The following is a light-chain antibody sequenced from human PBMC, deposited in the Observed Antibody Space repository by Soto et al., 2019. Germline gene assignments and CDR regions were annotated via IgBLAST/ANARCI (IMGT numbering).Light chain of an antibody. Sequence: QSALTQPASVSGSPGQSITFSCTGTSSDVGGYNYFSWYQQHPGKAPKLIIYDVSNRPSGVSDRFSCSKSGKTASLTISGLQAEDEADYYCSSYTSSSTWVFGGGTKLTVL. V-gene: IGLV2-14*03. J-gene: IGLJ3*02. CDR1: SSDVGGYNY. CDR2: DVS. CDR3: SSYTSSSTWV.